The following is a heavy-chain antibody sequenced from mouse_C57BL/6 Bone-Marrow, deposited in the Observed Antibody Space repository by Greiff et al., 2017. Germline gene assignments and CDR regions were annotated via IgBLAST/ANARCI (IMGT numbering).Heavy chain of an antibody. V-gene: IGHV5-6*01. CDR2: ISSGGSYT. J-gene: IGHJ2*01. Sequence: DVQLVESGGDLVKPGGSLKLSCAASGFTFSSYGMSWVRQTPDKRLEWVATISSGGSYTYYPDSVKGRFTISRDNAKNTLYLQMSSLKSEDTAMYYCARRGDFDYWGQGTTLTVSS. CDR1: GFTFSSYG. CDR3: ARRGDFDY.